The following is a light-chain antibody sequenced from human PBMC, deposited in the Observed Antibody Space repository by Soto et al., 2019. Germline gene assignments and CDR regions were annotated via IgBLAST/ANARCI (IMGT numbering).Light chain of an antibody. J-gene: IGLJ2*01. V-gene: IGLV2-14*03. CDR1: SSDVGAYKY. Sequence: QSALTQPASVSGSPGQSITISCTGTSSDVGAYKYVSWYQLHPGKAPKLVIYDVSNRPSGVSNRFSGSKSGNTASLTISGLQAEDEAYYYCSSYTSSSFPVIYGGGTKLTVL. CDR3: SSYTSSSFPVI. CDR2: DVS.